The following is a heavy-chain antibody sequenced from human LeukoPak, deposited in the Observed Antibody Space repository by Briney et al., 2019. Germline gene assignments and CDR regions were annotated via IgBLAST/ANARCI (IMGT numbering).Heavy chain of an antibody. J-gene: IGHJ4*02. D-gene: IGHD5-12*01. CDR2: ISSSGSTI. Sequence: GESLRLSCAASGLTFSDYYMSWIRQAPGKGLEWVSYISSSGSTIYYADSVKGRFTISRDNAKNSLYLQMNSLRAEDTAVYYCARGVYSGYVYFYYWAQGTLVTVSS. V-gene: IGHV3-11*04. CDR1: GLTFSDYY. CDR3: ARGVYSGYVYFYY.